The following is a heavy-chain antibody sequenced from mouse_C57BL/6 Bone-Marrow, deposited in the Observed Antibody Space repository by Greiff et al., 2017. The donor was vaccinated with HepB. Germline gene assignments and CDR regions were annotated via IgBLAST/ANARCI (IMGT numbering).Heavy chain of an antibody. J-gene: IGHJ2*01. V-gene: IGHV14-4*01. Sequence: EVQLQQSGAELVRPGASVKLSCTASGFNIKDDYMHWVKQRPEQGLEWIGWIDPENGDTEYASKFQGKATITADTSSNTAYLQLSSLTSEDTAVYYCTIYYYGYYFDYWGQGTTLTVSS. CDR3: TIYYYGYYFDY. D-gene: IGHD1-1*01. CDR2: IDPENGDT. CDR1: GFNIKDDY.